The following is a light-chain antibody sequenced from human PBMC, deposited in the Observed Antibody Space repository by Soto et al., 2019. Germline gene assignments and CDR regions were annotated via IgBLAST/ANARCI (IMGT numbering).Light chain of an antibody. CDR3: QQYNNWPPCT. V-gene: IGKV3-15*01. CDR1: QSVDTN. J-gene: IGKJ2*02. Sequence: EVVMTQSPATLSMSPGESATLSCRASQSVDTNLAWYQQKPGQAPRLLLYGAYVRATGIPARFSGSGSGTEFTLTICSLQSEDFAVYYCQQYNNWPPCTFGQGTKLEIK. CDR2: GAY.